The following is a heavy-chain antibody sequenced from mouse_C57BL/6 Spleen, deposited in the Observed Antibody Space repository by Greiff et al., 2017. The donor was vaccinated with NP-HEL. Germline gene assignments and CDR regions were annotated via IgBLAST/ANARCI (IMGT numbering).Heavy chain of an antibody. V-gene: IGHV1-55*01. CDR1: GYTFTSYW. CDR2: IYPGSGST. D-gene: IGHD1-1*01. Sequence: VQLQQPGAELVKPGASVKMSCKASGYTFTSYWITWVKQRPGQGLEWIGDIYPGSGSTNYNEKFKSKATLTVDTSSSTAYMQLSSLTSEDSAVYYCARDYYGSSSPYYYAMDYWGQGTSVTVSS. CDR3: ARDYYGSSSPYYYAMDY. J-gene: IGHJ4*01.